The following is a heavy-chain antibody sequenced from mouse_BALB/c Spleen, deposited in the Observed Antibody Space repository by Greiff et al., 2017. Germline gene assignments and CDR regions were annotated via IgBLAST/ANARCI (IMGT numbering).Heavy chain of an antibody. CDR2: IRNKANGYTT. CDR1: GFTFTDYY. Sequence: EVQVVESGGGLVQPGGSLRLSCATSGFTFTDYYMSWVRQPPGKALEWLGFIRNKANGYTTAYSASVKGRFTISRENSQSTLCLQMNTLKAEGSATFLRARVMGGNYGFGTWAQGPTLTVSS. CDR3: ARVMGGNYGFGT. J-gene: IGHJ2*01. D-gene: IGHD2-1*01. V-gene: IGHV7-3*02.